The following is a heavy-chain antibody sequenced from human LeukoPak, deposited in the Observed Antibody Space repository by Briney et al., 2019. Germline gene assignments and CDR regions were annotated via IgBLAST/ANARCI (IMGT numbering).Heavy chain of an antibody. Sequence: ASVKVSCKVSRYTLTELSMHWVRQAPGKGLEWMGGFDPEDGETIYAQKFQGRVTMTEDTSTDTAYMELSSLRSEDTAVYYCATGKWFGELLPFDYWGQGTLVTVSS. CDR1: RYTLTELS. J-gene: IGHJ4*02. CDR3: ATGKWFGELLPFDY. D-gene: IGHD3-10*01. V-gene: IGHV1-24*01. CDR2: FDPEDGET.